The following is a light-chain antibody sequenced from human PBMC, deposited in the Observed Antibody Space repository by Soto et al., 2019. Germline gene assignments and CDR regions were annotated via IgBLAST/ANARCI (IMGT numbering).Light chain of an antibody. V-gene: IGLV2-8*01. J-gene: IGLJ1*01. CDR2: EVS. CDR3: SSYAGRDTVV. CDR1: SSDIGDTHY. Sequence: QSALTQPPSASGSPGQSVTVSCTGTSSDIGDTHYVSWYQQHPGKAPKLMVYEVSKRPSGVPDRFSGSKSGNTASLTVSGLLAEDEGDYHCSSYAGRDTVVFGSGTKVTVL.